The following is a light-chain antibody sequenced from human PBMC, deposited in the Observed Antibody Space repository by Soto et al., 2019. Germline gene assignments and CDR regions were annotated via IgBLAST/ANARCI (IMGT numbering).Light chain of an antibody. V-gene: IGLV2-23*01. CDR2: EGS. Sequence: QSVLTQPASVSGSPGQSITISCTATSNDVWTYNLVSWYQQHPGKAPKLMIYEGSKRPSGVSNRFSGSKSGNTASLTISGLQAEDEADYYCCSYAGSSTVVFGGGTQLTVL. CDR3: CSYAGSSTVV. CDR1: SNDVWTYNL. J-gene: IGLJ2*01.